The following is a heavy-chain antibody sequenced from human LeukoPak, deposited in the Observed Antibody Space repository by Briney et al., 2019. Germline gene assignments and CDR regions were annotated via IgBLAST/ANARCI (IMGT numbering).Heavy chain of an antibody. V-gene: IGHV3-23*01. CDR1: GFSFSNYA. CDR3: ANGNRCTSPNCLGYYYFYLDV. D-gene: IGHD2-8*01. CDR2: VSGSGGTT. J-gene: IGHJ6*03. Sequence: PGGSLSLSCVASGFSFSNYAMNWVRQAPGRGMGLESGVSGSGGTTYYANSQKGQLPISRDNSKNTLYLQMNSLRVEDTAVYYCANGNRCTSPNCLGYYYFYLDVWGKGTTVTVSS.